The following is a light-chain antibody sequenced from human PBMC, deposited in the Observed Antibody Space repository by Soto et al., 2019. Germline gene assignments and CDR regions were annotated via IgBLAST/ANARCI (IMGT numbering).Light chain of an antibody. V-gene: IGKV1-39*01. J-gene: IGKJ5*01. CDR2: ITS. CDR3: QQSYSSPVT. CDR1: HNIRRY. Sequence: EIPLTQYPASPSASLGDRVRITCRASHNIRRYLNWYQHKPGKAPKLLIYITSSLHSGVPSRFSGSGSGTDFTLTISSLQAEDFATYYCQQSYSSPVTFGPGTRLEIK.